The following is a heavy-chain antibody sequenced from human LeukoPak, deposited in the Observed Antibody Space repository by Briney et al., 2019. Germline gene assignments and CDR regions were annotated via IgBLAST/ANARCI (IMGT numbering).Heavy chain of an antibody. V-gene: IGHV3-23*01. CDR1: GFTFSNYA. Sequence: PGGSLRLSCAVSGFTFSNYAMSWVRQAPGKGLEWVSTISGGGGSTYYADSVKGRFTISRDNSKDTLYLQMNSLRVEDTAIYYCAKVGWCSTSSCHRYYGMDLWGQGTTVTVSS. D-gene: IGHD2-2*02. J-gene: IGHJ6*02. CDR3: AKVGWCSTSSCHRYYGMDL. CDR2: ISGGGGST.